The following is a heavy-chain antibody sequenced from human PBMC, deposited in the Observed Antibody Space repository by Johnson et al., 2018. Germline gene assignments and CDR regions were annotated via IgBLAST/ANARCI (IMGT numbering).Heavy chain of an antibody. Sequence: EVQLLESGGGLVKPGGSLRLSCVASGFTFSSYSMNWVRQAPGKGLEWVSSISSSSTYKWYADSVKGPFTISRDNAKNSLYLQMNSLRAEDTAVYYCARGSAGYDGMDVGGQGTTVTVSS. J-gene: IGHJ6*02. D-gene: IGHD3-10*01. CDR3: ARGSAGYDGMDV. CDR2: ISSSSTYK. V-gene: IGHV3-21*01. CDR1: GFTFSSYS.